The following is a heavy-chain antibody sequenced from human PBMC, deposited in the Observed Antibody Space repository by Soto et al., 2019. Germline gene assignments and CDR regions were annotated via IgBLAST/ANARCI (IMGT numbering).Heavy chain of an antibody. CDR3: ARRGDSSGFIDS. V-gene: IGHV5-51*01. CDR2: IHPGDSDT. J-gene: IGHJ4*02. D-gene: IGHD3-22*01. CDR1: GYVFTSYC. Sequence: PVESLTISCKVSGYVFTSYCIKYVIRMPGKGLEWMGIIHPGDSDTRYNPSFQGQITISADKSINTAYLQWSSLKASDSAVYYCARRGDSSGFIDSWGQGTMVTVSS.